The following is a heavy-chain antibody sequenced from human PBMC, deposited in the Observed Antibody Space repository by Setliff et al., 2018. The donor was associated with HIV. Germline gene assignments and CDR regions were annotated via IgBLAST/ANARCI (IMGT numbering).Heavy chain of an antibody. CDR1: GDAISARSSY. D-gene: IGHD2-8*01. V-gene: IGHV4-39*01. CDR3: ARHGVTGWTTELDV. Sequence: PSETLSPTCSVSGDAISARSSYWGWIRQTPGKGLDLMGSVHRSGCYFYSPSFMSRIIVSIDTSKNQFYLQLKSVTAADTADYYCARHGVTGWTTELDVWGQGTQVTVPQ. J-gene: IGHJ4*02. CDR2: VHRSGCY.